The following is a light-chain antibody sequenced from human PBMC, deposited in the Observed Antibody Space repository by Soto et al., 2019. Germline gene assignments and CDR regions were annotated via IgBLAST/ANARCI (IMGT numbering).Light chain of an antibody. J-gene: IGLJ2*01. CDR2: DDS. CDR1: NIGRKS. V-gene: IGLV3-21*02. CDR3: QVWDSSSDHPV. Sequence: SYELTQPPSLSLASGQTARITCGGNNIGRKSEHWYQQKPGQAHVLVVYDDSDRPSGIPERFSGSNSGNTATLTISRVEAGDEADYYCQVWDSSSDHPVFGGGTKLTVL.